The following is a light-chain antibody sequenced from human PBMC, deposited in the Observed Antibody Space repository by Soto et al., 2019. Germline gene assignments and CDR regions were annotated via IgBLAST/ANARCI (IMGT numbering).Light chain of an antibody. Sequence: EIVMTQSPATLSVSPGERATVSCRASQSLSSNLAWYQQKPGQAPRLLIYDASSRATGISDRFSGSGSGTDFTLTISRLEPGDFAVYYCQQYGRSPYTFGQGTKVDIK. CDR3: QQYGRSPYT. CDR1: QSLSSN. J-gene: IGKJ2*01. V-gene: IGKV3-20*01. CDR2: DAS.